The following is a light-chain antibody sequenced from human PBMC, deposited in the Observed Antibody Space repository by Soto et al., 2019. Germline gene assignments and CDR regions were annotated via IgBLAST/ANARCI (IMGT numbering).Light chain of an antibody. CDR1: QSVSSSY. V-gene: IGKV3-20*01. Sequence: EIVLTQSPGTLSLSPGERATLSCRASQSVSSSYLAWYQQKPGQAPRLLIYGASSRATGIPDRFSGSGSGQNFAPTISRRELEDFEVNYCRQYGTPPPGTLGQGTRVKIK. J-gene: IGKJ1*01. CDR3: RQYGTPPPGT. CDR2: GAS.